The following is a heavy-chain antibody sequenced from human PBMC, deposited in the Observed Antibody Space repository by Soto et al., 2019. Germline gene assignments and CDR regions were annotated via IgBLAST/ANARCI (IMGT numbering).Heavy chain of an antibody. CDR2: IDPDSGGT. D-gene: IGHD6-19*01. Sequence: QVQLVQSGAEVKKPGASVKVSCKASGYTFTDYYMHWVRQAPGQGLEWMGWIDPDSGGTNYAQKFQGRVTMTRDTSISTAYMELSRLRSDDSAMYYCAIKGGSGWPFDYWGQGTLVTVSS. CDR1: GYTFTDYY. V-gene: IGHV1-2*02. CDR3: AIKGGSGWPFDY. J-gene: IGHJ4*02.